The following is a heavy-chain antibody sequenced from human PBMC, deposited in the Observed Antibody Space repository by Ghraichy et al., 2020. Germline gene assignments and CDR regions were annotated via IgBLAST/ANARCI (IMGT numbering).Heavy chain of an antibody. V-gene: IGHV3-7*01. CDR1: GFTFSGQW. Sequence: LSLTCAASGFTFSGQWMSWVRQAPGKGLEWVAKIKENGNEKDYVDSVKGRFTISRDNAKNSLYLQMNSLRGEDTAVYYCAREIRGYYDFWGQGTLVTVSS. CDR2: IKENGNEK. D-gene: IGHD6-25*01. J-gene: IGHJ4*02. CDR3: AREIRGYYDF.